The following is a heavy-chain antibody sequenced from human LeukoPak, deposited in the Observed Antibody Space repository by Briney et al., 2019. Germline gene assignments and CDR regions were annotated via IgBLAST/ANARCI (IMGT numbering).Heavy chain of an antibody. J-gene: IGHJ4*02. D-gene: IGHD3-22*01. CDR1: GGSISSSSNY. Sequence: SETLSLTCTVSGGSISSSSNYWGWIRQPPGKGLEWIGSAYQGGSTYYNPSLKSRVTISVDTSKNQFSLQLTSVTASDTAVYYCASPTHDSSGYYHLKWGQGILVTVSS. V-gene: IGHV4-39*01. CDR3: ASPTHDSSGYYHLK. CDR2: AYQGGST.